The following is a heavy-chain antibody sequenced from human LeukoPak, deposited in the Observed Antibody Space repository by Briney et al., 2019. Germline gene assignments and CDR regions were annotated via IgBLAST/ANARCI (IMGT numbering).Heavy chain of an antibody. J-gene: IGHJ3*01. V-gene: IGHV4-30-4*01. CDR1: GVSISNTDYY. D-gene: IGHD2-15*01. Sequence: SETLSLTCTVSGVSISNTDYYWSWVRQPPGKGLEWLGYRYYSGGTYYNPPLKSRVHISIDTSKNQFFLKLSSVTAAATTVYQWYRGGSWGQGTLVTV. CDR2: RYYSGGT. CDR3: YRGGS.